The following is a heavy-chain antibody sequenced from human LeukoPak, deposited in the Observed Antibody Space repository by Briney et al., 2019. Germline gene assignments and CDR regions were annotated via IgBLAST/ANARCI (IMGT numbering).Heavy chain of an antibody. CDR2: VGGDDVK. Sequence: GGSLRLSCAASGFTFSEYAMNWVRQAPGKGLEWVSVVGGDDVKYYKDSVKGRFTISRDNSKSTLSLQMNSLKTEDTAVYYCITPLPYSAQGGQGTLVTVSS. J-gene: IGHJ4*02. V-gene: IGHV3-23*01. CDR1: GFTFSEYA. D-gene: IGHD2-21*01. CDR3: ITPLPYSAQ.